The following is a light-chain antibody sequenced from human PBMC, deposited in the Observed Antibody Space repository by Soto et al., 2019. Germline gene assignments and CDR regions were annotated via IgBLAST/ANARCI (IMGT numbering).Light chain of an antibody. CDR3: QQYNSYSRT. J-gene: IGKJ1*01. V-gene: IGKV1-5*01. Sequence: DIDMTQSPSTLSASLGYRVTITFRASQRISSWLAWYQQQPGKAPKLLIYDASTLESGVPSRFSGSGSGTEFTLTISSLQPDDFATYYCQQYNSYSRTFGQGTKVDI. CDR2: DAS. CDR1: QRISSW.